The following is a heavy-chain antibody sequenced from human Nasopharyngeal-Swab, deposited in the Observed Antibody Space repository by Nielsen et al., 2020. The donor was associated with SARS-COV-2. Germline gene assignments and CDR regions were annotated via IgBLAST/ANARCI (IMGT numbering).Heavy chain of an antibody. D-gene: IGHD1-26*01. J-gene: IGHJ4*02. CDR3: ARGSGPHGSWDY. V-gene: IGHV3-74*01. CDR1: GFTFSSVW. Sequence: GESLKISCAASGFTFSSVWMHWVRQVPGKGLVWISRISGDGSSTSYADSVKGRLTISRDNAKNTLYLQINTLTGEDTAVYHCARGSGPHGSWDYWGQGTLVTVSS. CDR2: ISGDGSST.